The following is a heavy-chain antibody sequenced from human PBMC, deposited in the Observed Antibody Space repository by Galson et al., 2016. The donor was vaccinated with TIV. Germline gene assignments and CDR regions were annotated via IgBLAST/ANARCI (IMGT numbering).Heavy chain of an antibody. D-gene: IGHD1-1*01. J-gene: IGHJ4*02. Sequence: SLRLSCAASGFSFRSYWMSWVRQAPGKGLQWVANIKEDGSEIYYVDSVKGRFTISRDNAKNSQYLQMSSLRAEDTAMYYCSRDLTTGNPGYDYWGQGTLVTVSS. V-gene: IGHV3-7*01. CDR2: IKEDGSEI. CDR3: SRDLTTGNPGYDY. CDR1: GFSFRSYW.